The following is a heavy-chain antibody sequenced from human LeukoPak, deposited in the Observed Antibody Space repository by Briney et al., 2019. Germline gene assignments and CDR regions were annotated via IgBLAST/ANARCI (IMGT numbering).Heavy chain of an antibody. Sequence: SQTLSLTCTVSGGSISSGDYYWTWIRQPPGKGLEWIGYIYYSGNTYYNPSLKGRVTISLDTSKNQFSLRLSSVTAADTAMYYCAIDTSGRGGGLFWGQGSMVTVSS. CDR2: IYYSGNT. V-gene: IGHV4-30-4*08. D-gene: IGHD6-19*01. CDR3: AIDTSGRGGGLF. J-gene: IGHJ4*02. CDR1: GGSISSGDYY.